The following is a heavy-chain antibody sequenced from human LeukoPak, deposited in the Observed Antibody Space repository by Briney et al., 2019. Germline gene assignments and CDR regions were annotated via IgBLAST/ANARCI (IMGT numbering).Heavy chain of an antibody. D-gene: IGHD2/OR15-2a*01. J-gene: IGHJ4*02. CDR1: GFTFSDYG. CDR3: ARDQALYFSYGDY. Sequence: GGSLRLSCAASGFTFSDYGMHWVRQAPGKGLEWLAAIFYDGSNKYYADTVKGRFTISRDNSKNTLYLQVNSLRVEDTAVYYCARDQALYFSYGDYWGQGTLVTVSS. CDR2: IFYDGSNK. V-gene: IGHV3-33*01.